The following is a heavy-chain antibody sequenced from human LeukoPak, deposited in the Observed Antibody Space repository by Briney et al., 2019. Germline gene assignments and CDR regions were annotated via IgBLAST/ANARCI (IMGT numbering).Heavy chain of an antibody. V-gene: IGHV4-59*01. D-gene: IGHD3-16*01. Sequence: SETLSLTCTVSGGSISSYYWNWSRQPPGKGLEWIGYIYYSGSTNYNPSLKSRVTISVDTSKNQFSLTLTSVTAADTAVYYCARFTPQGYGWGGYNRFDPWGQGTLVTVSS. CDR2: IYYSGST. J-gene: IGHJ5*02. CDR3: ARFTPQGYGWGGYNRFDP. CDR1: GGSISSYY.